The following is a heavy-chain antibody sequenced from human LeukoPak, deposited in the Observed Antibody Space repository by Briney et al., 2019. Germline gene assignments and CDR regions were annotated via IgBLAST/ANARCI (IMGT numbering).Heavy chain of an antibody. CDR3: ARYLVPAARPDELNYFDY. V-gene: IGHV5-51*01. CDR1: GYSFTSYW. Sequence: GESLKISCKGSGYSFTSYWIGWVRQMPGKGLEWMGIIYPGDSDTRYSPSFQGQVTISADKSISTAYLQWSSLKASDTAMYYCARYLVPAARPDELNYFDYWGQGTLVTVSS. CDR2: IYPGDSDT. J-gene: IGHJ4*02. D-gene: IGHD6-6*01.